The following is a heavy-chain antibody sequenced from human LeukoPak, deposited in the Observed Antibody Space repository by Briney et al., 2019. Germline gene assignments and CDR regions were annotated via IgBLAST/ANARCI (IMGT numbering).Heavy chain of an antibody. CDR2: ISPNGGST. J-gene: IGHJ5*02. V-gene: IGHV3-64D*06. CDR3: VKGGRSDTPDP. D-gene: IGHD2-2*02. CDR1: GFTFSAYA. Sequence: PGGSLRLSCSASGFTFSAYAMHWVRQAPGKGLEYVSAISPNGGSTYYADSVKGRFTISRDNSRTTVYLQMDSLRADDTAVYYCVKGGRSDTPDPAGQGTLVTVSS.